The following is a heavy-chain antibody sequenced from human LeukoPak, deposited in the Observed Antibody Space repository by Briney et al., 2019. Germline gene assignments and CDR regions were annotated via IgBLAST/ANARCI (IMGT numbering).Heavy chain of an antibody. J-gene: IGHJ4*02. CDR2: FHPNSGDT. Sequence: ASVKVSCKASGYTFTGDYIHWVRQAPGQGLEWMGCFHPNSGDTNYAQNFQGRVTMTRDTSISTAYMELSRLRSDDTAVYYRARDGSAWSLDYWGQGTLVTVSS. CDR1: GYTFTGDY. CDR3: ARDGSAWSLDY. D-gene: IGHD6-19*01. V-gene: IGHV1-2*02.